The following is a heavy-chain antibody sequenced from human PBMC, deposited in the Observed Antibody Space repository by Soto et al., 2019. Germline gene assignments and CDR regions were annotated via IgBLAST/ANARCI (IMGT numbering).Heavy chain of an antibody. CDR2: IAYDGNIK. J-gene: IGHJ6*02. Sequence: PVGSLRLSSGASSYSFSHYAMHWVRQAPGKGLECVAVIAYDGNIKRYADSVKGRFTVSSDNSENTLYLQMNSLSPEDTAVYYCARAGYCSGGRCYSPYYYYYGMDVWGQGTTVT. V-gene: IGHV3-30-3*01. CDR3: ARAGYCSGGRCYSPYYYYYGMDV. D-gene: IGHD2-15*01. CDR1: SYSFSHYA.